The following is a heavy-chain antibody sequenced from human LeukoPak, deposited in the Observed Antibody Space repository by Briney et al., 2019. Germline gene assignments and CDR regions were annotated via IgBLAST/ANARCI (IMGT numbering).Heavy chain of an antibody. CDR2: INHSGST. V-gene: IGHV4-34*01. CDR1: GGSFSGYY. CDR3: ARTWGPSSSWYRRRGWFDP. Sequence: SETLSLTCAVYGGSFSGYYWSWIRQPPGKGQEWIGEINHSGSTNYNPSLKSRVTISVDTSKNQFSLKLSSVTAADTAVYYCARTWGPSSSWYRRRGWFDPWGQGTLVTVSS. D-gene: IGHD6-13*01. J-gene: IGHJ5*02.